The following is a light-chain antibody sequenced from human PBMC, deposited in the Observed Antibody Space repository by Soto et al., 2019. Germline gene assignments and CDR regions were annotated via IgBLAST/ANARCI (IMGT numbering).Light chain of an antibody. CDR2: DVT. V-gene: IGLV2-11*01. CDR1: SSDVGGYKY. CDR3: CSYAGSYTFGV. Sequence: QSVLTQPRSVSGSPGQSVTISCTGTSSDVGGYKYVSLYQQHPGKAPKLMIYDVTKRPSGVPDRFSGSKSGNTASLTISGLQAEDEADYYCCSYAGSYTFGVFGTGTKLTVL. J-gene: IGLJ1*01.